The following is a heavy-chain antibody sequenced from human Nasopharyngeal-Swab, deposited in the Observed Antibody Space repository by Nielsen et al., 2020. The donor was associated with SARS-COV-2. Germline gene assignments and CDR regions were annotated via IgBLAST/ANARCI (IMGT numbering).Heavy chain of an antibody. CDR3: AGIAGRGSIYYYYMDV. V-gene: IGHV3-21*01. CDR1: GFTFNSYS. J-gene: IGHJ6*03. D-gene: IGHD1-26*01. Sequence: GGSLRLSCAGSGFTFNSYSMIWVRQVPGEGLEWVASIIGSGSYVYYADSVKGRFTISKDSAKTSLYLQMNSLRADDTAVYFCAGIAGRGSIYYYYMDVWGTGTTVTVSS. CDR2: IIGSGSYV.